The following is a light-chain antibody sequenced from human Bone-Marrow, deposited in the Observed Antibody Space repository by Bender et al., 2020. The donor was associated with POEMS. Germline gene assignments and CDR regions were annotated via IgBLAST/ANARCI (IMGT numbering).Light chain of an antibody. Sequence: QSALTQPGSVSGSPGQSVTISCTGTNSDVDYYNYVSWYQHHPGKVPKLMIYEANDPSGVPSHRSSSNTDSNASLTTSALLAADDDDYYCCWYASTYSSRVFGGGTKLTVL. CDR1: NSDVDYYNY. CDR2: EA. J-gene: IGLJ3*02. CDR3: CWYASTYSSRV. V-gene: IGLV2-11*01.